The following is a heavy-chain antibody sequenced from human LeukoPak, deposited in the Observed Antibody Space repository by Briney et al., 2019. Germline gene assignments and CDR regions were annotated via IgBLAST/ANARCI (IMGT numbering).Heavy chain of an antibody. V-gene: IGHV4-30-4*01. CDR3: AGDYGDLLTGIRFDT. J-gene: IGHJ5*02. CDR2: IYYSGST. D-gene: IGHD4-17*01. CDR1: GGSISSGDYY. Sequence: SETLSLTCTVSGGSISSGDYYWSWIRQPPGKRLEWIGYIYYSGSTYYNPSLKSRVTISIQTSKNQFSLKLTSVTAADTAVYYCAGDYGDLLTGIRFDTWGQGTLVTVSS.